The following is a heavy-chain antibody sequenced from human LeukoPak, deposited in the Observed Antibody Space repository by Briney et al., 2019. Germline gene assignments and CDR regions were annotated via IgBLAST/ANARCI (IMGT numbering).Heavy chain of an antibody. CDR3: ARETLRFPYYFDY. CDR2: INAGNGNT. V-gene: IGHV1-3*01. J-gene: IGHJ4*02. CDR1: GYTFTSYA. Sequence: GASVKVSCKASGYTFTSYAMHWVRQAPGQRLEWMGWINAGNGNTKYSQKFQGGVTITRDTSASTAYMELSSLRSEDTAVYYCARETLRFPYYFDYWGQGTLVTVSS. D-gene: IGHD3-3*01.